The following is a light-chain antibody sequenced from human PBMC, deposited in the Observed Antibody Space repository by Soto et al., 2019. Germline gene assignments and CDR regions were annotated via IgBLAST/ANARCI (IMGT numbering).Light chain of an antibody. V-gene: IGKV3-20*01. CDR1: QSFSSNN. J-gene: IGKJ3*01. CDR3: QQYGRSPFT. Sequence: EIVLTQSPGTLPLSPGERATLSCRASQSFSSNNLAWYQQRPGQAPRVVIYGASTRATGIPERFSGSGSGTDFTRTISRLAPEDFAVYYCQQYGRSPFTFGPGNKVDIK. CDR2: GAS.